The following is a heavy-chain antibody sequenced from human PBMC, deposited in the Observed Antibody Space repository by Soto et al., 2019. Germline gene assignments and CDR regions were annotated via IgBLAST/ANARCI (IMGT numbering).Heavy chain of an antibody. J-gene: IGHJ5*02. CDR3: AREPPRATAGLNYFDP. CDR2: ISPFNGHT. D-gene: IGHD6-13*01. Sequence: ASVKVSCKTSGYTFINFGIGWVRQAPGQGLEWMGWISPFNGHTHYAQKFQGRVSLTTDTSTSTAFLELRSLTYDDTAVYYCAREPPRATAGLNYFDPWGQGTLVTVSS. CDR1: GYTFINFG. V-gene: IGHV1-18*01.